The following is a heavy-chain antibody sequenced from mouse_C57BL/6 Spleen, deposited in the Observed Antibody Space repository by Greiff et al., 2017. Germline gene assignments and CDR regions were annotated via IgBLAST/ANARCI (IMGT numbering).Heavy chain of an antibody. CDR1: GFTFSDFY. CDR3: ARDASGWPFDY. V-gene: IGHV7-1*01. D-gene: IGHD3-1*01. Sequence: EVKLMESGGGLVQSGRSLRLSCATSGFTFSDFYMEWVRQAPGKGLEWIAASRNKANDYTTEYSASVKGRFIVSRDTSQSILYLQMNALRAEDTAIYYCARDASGWPFDYWGQGTTLTVSS. J-gene: IGHJ2*01. CDR2: SRNKANDYTT.